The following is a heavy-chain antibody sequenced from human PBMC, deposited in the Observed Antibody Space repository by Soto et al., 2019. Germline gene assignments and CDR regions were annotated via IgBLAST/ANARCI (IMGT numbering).Heavy chain of an antibody. CDR2: IIPIFGKA. CDR1: GGTFSSYA. CDR3: AREEYYDFWSGTTTYYYYMDV. Sequence: SVKVSCKASGGTFSSYAISWVRQAPGQGLEWMGGIIPIFGKANYAQKLQGRVTITADESTSTAYMQLRSLRSDDTAVYYCAREEYYDFWSGTTTYYYYMDVWGKGTTVTVSS. J-gene: IGHJ6*03. D-gene: IGHD3-3*01. V-gene: IGHV1-69*13.